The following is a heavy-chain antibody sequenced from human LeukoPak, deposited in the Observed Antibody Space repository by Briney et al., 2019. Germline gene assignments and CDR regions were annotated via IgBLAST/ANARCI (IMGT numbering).Heavy chain of an antibody. CDR1: GYTFTGYY. V-gene: IGHV1-2*06. D-gene: IGHD3-10*01. Sequence: ASVKVSCKASGYTFTGYYMHLVRQAPGQGLEWMGRINPNSGGTNYAQKFQGRVTMTRDTSISTACMELSRLRSDDTAVYYCGTLLWFGELFRDYWGQGTLVTVSS. J-gene: IGHJ4*02. CDR3: GTLLWFGELFRDY. CDR2: INPNSGGT.